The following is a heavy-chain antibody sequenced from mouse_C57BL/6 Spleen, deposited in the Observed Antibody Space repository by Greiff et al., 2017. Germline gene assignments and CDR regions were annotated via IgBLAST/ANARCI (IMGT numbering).Heavy chain of an antibody. CDR3: ARADYDVRYAY. V-gene: IGHV1-9*01. CDR1: GFTFTDYW. D-gene: IGHD2-14*01. J-gene: IGHJ2*01. CDR2: IFPGDGDT. Sequence: QVQLQQSGAELVKPGASVKLSCKATGFTFTDYWMDWVKQRPGQGLEWIGRIFPGDGDTEYDEKFKGKATITADTSSNTAYLQLSSLTSEDSAIYYCARADYDVRYAYWGQGTLLTVSA.